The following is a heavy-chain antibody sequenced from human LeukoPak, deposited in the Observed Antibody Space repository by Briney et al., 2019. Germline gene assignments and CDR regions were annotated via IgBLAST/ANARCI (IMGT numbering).Heavy chain of an antibody. CDR2: ISYDGSNK. CDR1: GFTFSNYG. J-gene: IGHJ3*02. D-gene: IGHD2-2*01. Sequence: GRSLRLSCTASGFTFSNYGMHWVPQAPGKGLEWVAVISYDGSNKYYADSVKGRFTVSRDNSKNTLFLQMNSLRAEDTAVYYCAKVSPGTRAFDIWGQGTMVTVSS. CDR3: AKVSPGTRAFDI. V-gene: IGHV3-30*18.